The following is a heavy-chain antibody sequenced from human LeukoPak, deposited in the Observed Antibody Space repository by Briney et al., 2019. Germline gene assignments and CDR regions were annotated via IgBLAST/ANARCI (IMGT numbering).Heavy chain of an antibody. CDR1: DDSISSGFY. J-gene: IGHJ5*02. CDR2: IYHSGST. Sequence: SETLSLTCTVSDDSISSGFYWGWIRQPPGKGLEWIGSIYHSGSTYYNPSLKSRVTISVDTSKNQFSLKLSSVTAADTAVYYCARDKRRELLNWFDPWGQGTLVTVSS. CDR3: ARDKRRELLNWFDP. V-gene: IGHV4-38-2*02. D-gene: IGHD1-26*01.